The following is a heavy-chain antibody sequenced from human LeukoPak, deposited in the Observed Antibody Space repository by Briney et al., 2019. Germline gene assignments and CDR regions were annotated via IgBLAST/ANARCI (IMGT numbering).Heavy chain of an antibody. CDR3: AKDRGFGVIAVAGRGAFDI. V-gene: IGHV3-30*02. D-gene: IGHD6-19*01. CDR1: GFTFSSYG. CDR2: IRYDGSNK. Sequence: PGGSLRLSCAASGFTFSSYGMHWVRQAPGKGLEWVAFIRYDGSNKYYADSVKGRFTISRDNSKSTLYLQMNSLRAEDTAVYYCAKDRGFGVIAVAGRGAFDIWGQGTMVTVSS. J-gene: IGHJ3*02.